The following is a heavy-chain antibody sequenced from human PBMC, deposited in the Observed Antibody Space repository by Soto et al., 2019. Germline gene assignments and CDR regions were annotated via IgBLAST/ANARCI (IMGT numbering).Heavy chain of an antibody. V-gene: IGHV3-23*01. CDR3: AKDWYLLNDHYYYYGMDV. J-gene: IGHJ6*02. CDR1: GFTFSSYA. CDR2: ISGSGGST. Sequence: GGSLRLSCAASGFTFSSYAMSWVRQAPGKGLEWVSAISGSGGSTYYADSVKGRFTISRDNSKNTLYLQMNSLRAEDTAVYYCAKDWYLLNDHYYYYGMDVWGQGTTVTVSS. D-gene: IGHD6-13*01.